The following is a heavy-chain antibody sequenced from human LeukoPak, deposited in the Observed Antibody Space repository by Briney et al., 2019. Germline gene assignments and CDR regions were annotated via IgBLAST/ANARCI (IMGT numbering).Heavy chain of an antibody. Sequence: PSETLSLTCAVYGGSFSGYYWSWIRQPPGKGLEWIGEINHSGSTNYNPSLKSRVTISVDTSKNQFSLKLSSVTAADTAVYYCAAAAGYNRFDPWGQGTLVTVSS. CDR3: AAAAGYNRFDP. CDR1: GGSFSGYY. D-gene: IGHD6-13*01. CDR2: INHSGST. V-gene: IGHV4-34*01. J-gene: IGHJ5*02.